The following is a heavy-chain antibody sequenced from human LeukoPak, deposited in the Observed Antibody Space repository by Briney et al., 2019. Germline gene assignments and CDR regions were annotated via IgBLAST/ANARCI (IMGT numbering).Heavy chain of an antibody. CDR3: ARLPYCGGDCYPNWFDT. V-gene: IGHV5-51*01. CDR1: GYSFTSYW. CDR2: IYPGDSAT. Sequence: GESLKISCKGSGYSFTSYWIGWVRQMPGKGLELMGVIYPGDSATRYSPSFQGQVAISVDKSIRTAYLQWSSLKASDIAMYYCARLPYCGGDCYPNWFDTWGQGTLVTVS. D-gene: IGHD2-21*02. J-gene: IGHJ5*02.